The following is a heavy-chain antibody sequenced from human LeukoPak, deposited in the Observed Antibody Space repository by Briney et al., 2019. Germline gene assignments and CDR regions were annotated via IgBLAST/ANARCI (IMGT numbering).Heavy chain of an antibody. CDR1: GFSFSSDW. Sequence: GGSLRLSCAASGFSFSSDWMSWVRQAPGKGLEWVANIRRDGSQKYYVDSVKGRSTISRDNADNSLYLHMNSLRAEDTAVYYCARPLMGGGNSPFDSWGQGTLVTVSS. CDR3: ARPLMGGGNSPFDS. V-gene: IGHV3-7*05. CDR2: IRRDGSQK. J-gene: IGHJ4*02. D-gene: IGHD4-23*01.